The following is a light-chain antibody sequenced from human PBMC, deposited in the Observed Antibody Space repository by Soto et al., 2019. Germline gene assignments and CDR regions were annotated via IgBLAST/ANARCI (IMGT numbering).Light chain of an antibody. Sequence: QSALTHPPSLSSTPGQRVNISCSGSFSNIGDNAVNWYQQLPGAAPKLLIYLNDQRPSGVPDRFSGSKSGTSAFLAISGLQSEDEADYYCAAWDDSLNALFGTGTKVTVL. CDR2: LND. CDR1: FSNIGDNA. J-gene: IGLJ1*01. V-gene: IGLV1-44*01. CDR3: AAWDDSLNAL.